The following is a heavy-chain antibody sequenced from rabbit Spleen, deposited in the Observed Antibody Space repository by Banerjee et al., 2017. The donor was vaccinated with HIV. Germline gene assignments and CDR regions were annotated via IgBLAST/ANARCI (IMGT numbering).Heavy chain of an antibody. CDR3: VRGASSSGYYNL. CDR2: IDLVFGST. V-gene: IGHV1S47*01. J-gene: IGHJ4*01. Sequence: QEQLVESGGGLVQPGGSLTLSCKASGFDFSSYGLSWVRQAPGKGLEWIGYIDLVFGSTYYAGGVNGRFTISSHNAQNTLYLQLNSLTVADTATYFCVRGASSSGYYNLWGQGTLVTVS. D-gene: IGHD1-1*01. CDR1: GFDFSSYG.